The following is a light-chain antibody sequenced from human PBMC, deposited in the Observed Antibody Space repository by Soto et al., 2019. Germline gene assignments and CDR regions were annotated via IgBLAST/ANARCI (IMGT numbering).Light chain of an antibody. V-gene: IGLV2-23*01. CDR2: EGS. CDR3: CSYAGSRTLVL. Sequence: QSALTQPASVSGSPGQSITISCTGTSSDVGSYNLVSWYQQHPGKAPKLMIFEGSTRPSGVSHRFSGSKSGNTASLTISGLQAEDEADYYCCSYAGSRTLVLFGGGTQLTVL. J-gene: IGLJ2*01. CDR1: SSDVGSYNL.